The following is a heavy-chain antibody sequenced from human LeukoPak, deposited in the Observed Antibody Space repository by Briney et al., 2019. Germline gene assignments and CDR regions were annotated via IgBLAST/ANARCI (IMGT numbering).Heavy chain of an antibody. CDR3: AKDGCPSCYFVYYYYGMDV. CDR1: GLTFSTSA. CDR2: ISGSGGIA. D-gene: IGHD2-2*01. V-gene: IGHV3-23*01. J-gene: IGHJ6*02. Sequence: GGSLRLSCAASGLTFSTSAMSWVRQAPGKGLEWVSSISGSGGIAYYADSVKGRFTISRDSSNNTLSLQMSGLRVEDTAVYYCAKDGCPSCYFVYYYYGMDVWGQGTTVTVSS.